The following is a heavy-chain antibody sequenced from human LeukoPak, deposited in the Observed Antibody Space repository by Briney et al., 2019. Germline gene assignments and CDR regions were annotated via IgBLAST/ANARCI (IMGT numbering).Heavy chain of an antibody. V-gene: IGHV4-59*01. CDR3: ASLRFLEWLFGE. Sequence: PSETLSLTCTVSGGSISSYYWSWIRQPPGKGLEWIGYIYYSGSTNYNPSPKSRVTISVDTSKNQFSLKLSSVTAADTAVYYCASLRFLEWLFGEWGQGTVVTVSS. CDR1: GGSISSYY. D-gene: IGHD3-3*01. CDR2: IYYSGST. J-gene: IGHJ4*02.